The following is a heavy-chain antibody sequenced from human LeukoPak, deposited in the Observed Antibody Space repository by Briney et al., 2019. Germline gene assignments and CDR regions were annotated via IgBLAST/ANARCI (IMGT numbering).Heavy chain of an antibody. D-gene: IGHD1-1*01. V-gene: IGHV4-59*10. CDR1: GGSFSGYY. CDR3: ARDGGQLELDY. J-gene: IGHJ4*02. Sequence: KASETLSLTCAVYGGSFSGYYWTWIRQSPGKGLEWIGRIYTSGSTNYNPSLKSRVTMSVDTSKNQFSLKLSSVTAADTAVYYCARDGGQLELDYWGQGTLVTVSS. CDR2: IYTSGST.